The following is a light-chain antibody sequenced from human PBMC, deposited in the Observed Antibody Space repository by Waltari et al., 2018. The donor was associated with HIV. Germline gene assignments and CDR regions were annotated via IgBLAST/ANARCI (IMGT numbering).Light chain of an antibody. V-gene: IGLV2-23*02. Sequence: QSALTQPASVSGSPGQSITISCTGTFSDVGSYNLVSWYLQHPGEAPKLMIYEVTKRPSGISSRFSGSKSGNTASLTISGLQAEDEANYYCCSYAGSRIHVIFGGGTKLTVL. CDR2: EVT. CDR1: FSDVGSYNL. CDR3: CSYAGSRIHVI. J-gene: IGLJ2*01.